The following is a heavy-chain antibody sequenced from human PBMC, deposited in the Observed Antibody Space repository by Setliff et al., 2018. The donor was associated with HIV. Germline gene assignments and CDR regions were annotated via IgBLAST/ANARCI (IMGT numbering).Heavy chain of an antibody. J-gene: IGHJ6*03. CDR3: ARGSIAAPKHYYYMNV. CDR1: GYTFTAYY. Sequence: GASVKVSCKASGYTFTAYYLHWVRQAPGQGLEWMGRINPNNGDTNYAQKFQGRVTITTDASTSTAYMELSSLRSEDTAVYYCARGSIAAPKHYYYMNVWGKGTTVTVS. CDR2: INPNNGDT. D-gene: IGHD6-6*01. V-gene: IGHV1-2*06.